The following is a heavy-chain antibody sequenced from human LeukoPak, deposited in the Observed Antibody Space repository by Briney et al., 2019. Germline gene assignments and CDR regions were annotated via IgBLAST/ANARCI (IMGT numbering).Heavy chain of an antibody. CDR3: AFGEGAAAGTTRGYYFDY. D-gene: IGHD6-13*01. CDR1: GGTFSSYA. J-gene: IGHJ4*02. CDR2: IIPIFGTA. Sequence: SVKVSCKASGGTFSSYAISWVRQAPGQGLEWMGGIIPIFGTANYAQKFQGRVTITADESTSTAYMELSSLRSEDTAVYYCAFGEGAAAGTTRGYYFDYWAREPWSPSPQ. V-gene: IGHV1-69*13.